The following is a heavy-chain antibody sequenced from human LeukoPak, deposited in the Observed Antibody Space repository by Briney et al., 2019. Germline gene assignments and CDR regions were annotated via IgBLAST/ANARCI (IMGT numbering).Heavy chain of an antibody. CDR2: IWYDGSDK. Sequence: GGSLRLSCAASGFTFSTYGMHWVRQAPGKGLEWVAIIWYDGSDKYYADSVKGRFTISRDNSRNTLYLQMNSLRVEDTAVYYCARDSSLRLWFRSWGQGTLVTVSS. CDR3: ARDSSLRLWFRS. CDR1: GFTFSTYG. J-gene: IGHJ4*02. D-gene: IGHD3-10*01. V-gene: IGHV3-33*01.